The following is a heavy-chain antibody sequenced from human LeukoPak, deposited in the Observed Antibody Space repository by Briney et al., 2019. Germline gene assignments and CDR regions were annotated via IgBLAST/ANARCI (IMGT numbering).Heavy chain of an antibody. J-gene: IGHJ4*02. D-gene: IGHD2/OR15-2a*01. CDR1: GFTFSSYK. CDR3: ARALFHSLAVFDY. CDR2: ITTSGTTT. Sequence: PGGSLRLSCAASGFTFSSYKMIWVRQAPGKGLEWVSYITTSGTTTYYADSLKGRFTISRDNAKNSLYLQMNSLRAEDTAVYYCARALFHSLAVFDYWGQGTLVTVSS. V-gene: IGHV3-48*03.